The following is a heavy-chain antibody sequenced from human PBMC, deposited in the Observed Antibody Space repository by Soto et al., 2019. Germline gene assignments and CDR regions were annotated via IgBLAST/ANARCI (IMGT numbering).Heavy chain of an antibody. CDR1: VFTLSTSA. CDR2: IWYDGSKK. CDR3: ARDQSFRTRVPLYYFAS. Sequence: GGTMRLACAASVFTLSTSAMHWVRQAPGKGLEWVAVIWYDGSKKYYANSVKGRFTISRDNSKNTLHLQMNSLRSEDTAVYYCARDQSFRTRVPLYYFASWGQGILVTVSS. V-gene: IGHV3-33*01. J-gene: IGHJ4*02. D-gene: IGHD2-21*01.